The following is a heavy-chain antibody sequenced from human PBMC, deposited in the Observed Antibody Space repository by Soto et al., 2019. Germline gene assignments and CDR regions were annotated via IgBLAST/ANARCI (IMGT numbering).Heavy chain of an antibody. CDR1: GGTFSSYA. CDR3: ASGWYDYGLNWFDP. Sequence: SVKVSCKASGGTFSSYAISWVRQSPGQGLEWMGGIIPIFGTANYAQKFQGRVTITADKSTSTAYMELSSLRSEDTAVYYCASGWYDYGLNWFDPWGQGTLVTVSS. D-gene: IGHD4-17*01. CDR2: IIPIFGTA. V-gene: IGHV1-69*06. J-gene: IGHJ5*02.